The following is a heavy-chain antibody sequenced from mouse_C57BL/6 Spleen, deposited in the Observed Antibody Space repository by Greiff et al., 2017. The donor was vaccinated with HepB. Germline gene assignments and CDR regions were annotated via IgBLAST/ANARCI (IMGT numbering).Heavy chain of an antibody. J-gene: IGHJ1*03. CDR3: ARGPLITTVVDWYFDV. CDR2: IYPGSGST. Sequence: QVQLQQPGAELVKPGASVKMSCKASGYTFTSYWITWVKQRPGQGLEWIGDIYPGSGSTNYNEKFKSKATLTVDTSSSTVYMQLSSLTSEDSAVYYCARGPLITTVVDWYFDVWGTGTTVTVSS. CDR1: GYTFTSYW. V-gene: IGHV1-55*01. D-gene: IGHD1-1*01.